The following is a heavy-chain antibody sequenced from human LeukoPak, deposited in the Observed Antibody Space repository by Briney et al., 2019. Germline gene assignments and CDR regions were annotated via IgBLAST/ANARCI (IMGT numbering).Heavy chain of an antibody. D-gene: IGHD3-22*01. CDR2: ISGSGGST. CDR1: GFTFSSYA. V-gene: IGHV3-23*01. J-gene: IGHJ6*02. CDR3: AKDFSYYYDSSGYYKNYYYGMDV. Sequence: GGSLRLSCAASGFTFSSYAMSWVRQAPGKGLEWVSAISGSGGSTYYADSVKGRFTISRDNSKNTLYLQMDSLRAEDTAVYYCAKDFSYYYDSSGYYKNYYYGMDVWGQGTTVTVSS.